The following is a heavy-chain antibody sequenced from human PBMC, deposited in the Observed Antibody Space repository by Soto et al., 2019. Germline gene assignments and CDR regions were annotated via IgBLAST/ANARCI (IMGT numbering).Heavy chain of an antibody. Sequence: ASVKVSCKASGYTFTRYARHWVRQAPGQRLEWMGWINAGNGNTKYSQKFQGRVTITRDTSASTAYMELSSLRSEDTAVYYCAREPSAYYDFWSGSNALGYWGQGTLVTVSS. J-gene: IGHJ4*02. CDR2: INAGNGNT. CDR3: AREPSAYYDFWSGSNALGY. V-gene: IGHV1-3*01. D-gene: IGHD3-3*01. CDR1: GYTFTRYA.